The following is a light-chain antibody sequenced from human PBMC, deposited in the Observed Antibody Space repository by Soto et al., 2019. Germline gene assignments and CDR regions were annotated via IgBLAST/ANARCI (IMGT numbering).Light chain of an antibody. V-gene: IGKV3-11*01. J-gene: IGKJ4*01. Sequence: EIVLTQSPATLSLSPGERATLSCRASQSVRTFLAWYQLKPGQPPRLLIYDASNRATGIPARFSGSGSGTDFTLTISSLEPEDFAIYYCQQRSNGLTFGGGTKVEI. CDR3: QQRSNGLT. CDR1: QSVRTF. CDR2: DAS.